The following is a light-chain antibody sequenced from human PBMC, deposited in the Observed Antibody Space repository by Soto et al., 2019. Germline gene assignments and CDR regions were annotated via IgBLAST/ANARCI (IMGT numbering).Light chain of an antibody. CDR1: QSVLYSSNNKNY. Sequence: DIVMTQSPDSLAVSLGERATINCKSSQSVLYSSNNKNYLAWYQQKPGQPPKLLIYWASTRESGVPDRFSGIGSGTDVTLTISSLQAEDVAFYYCQQYDNTPWTFGQGTKVDIK. J-gene: IGKJ1*01. CDR2: WAS. CDR3: QQYDNTPWT. V-gene: IGKV4-1*01.